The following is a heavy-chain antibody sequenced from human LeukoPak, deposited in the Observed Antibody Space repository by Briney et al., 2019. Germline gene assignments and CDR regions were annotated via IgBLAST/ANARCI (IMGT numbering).Heavy chain of an antibody. V-gene: IGHV4-34*01. J-gene: IGHJ6*02. Sequence: SETLSLTCAVYGGSFSGYYWSWIRQPPGKGLEWIGEINHSGSTNYNPSLKSRVTISVDTSKNQFSLKLSSVTAADTAMYYCARGWIQLWSYYYYGMDVWGQGTTVTVSS. CDR1: GGSFSGYY. D-gene: IGHD5-18*01. CDR3: ARGWIQLWSYYYYGMDV. CDR2: INHSGST.